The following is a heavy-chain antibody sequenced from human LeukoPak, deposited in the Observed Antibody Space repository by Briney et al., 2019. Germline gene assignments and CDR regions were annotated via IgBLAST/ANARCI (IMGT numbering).Heavy chain of an antibody. D-gene: IGHD3-10*01. CDR2: INPRGDST. J-gene: IGHJ4*02. Sequence: SSVKVSCKASGYTFTGYYMHWVRQAPGQGLEWMGKINPRGDSTSYAQKFQGRVTMTRDTSTSTVCMELRSLRSEDTAVYYCARDEGWSYDYWGQGTLVTVSS. CDR1: GYTFTGYY. CDR3: ARDEGWSYDY. V-gene: IGHV1-46*03.